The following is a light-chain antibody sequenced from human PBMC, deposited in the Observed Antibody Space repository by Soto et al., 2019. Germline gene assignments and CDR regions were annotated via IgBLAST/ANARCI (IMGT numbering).Light chain of an antibody. CDR3: SSYTPISTYV. J-gene: IGLJ1*01. Sequence: QLVLTQPASVSGSPGQSITISCTGTSRDVGGYNYVSWYQQHPGKAPKLMIYDVRNRPSGVSNRFSGSKSVNTASLTISGLQAEDEADYYCSSYTPISTYVFGTGTKLTVL. V-gene: IGLV2-14*01. CDR2: DVR. CDR1: SRDVGGYNY.